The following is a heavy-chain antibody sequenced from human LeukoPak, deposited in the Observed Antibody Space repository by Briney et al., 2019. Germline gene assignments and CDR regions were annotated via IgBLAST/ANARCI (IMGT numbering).Heavy chain of an antibody. CDR2: MNPNSGNT. Sequence: ASVKVSCKASGYTFTSYDIDWVRQATGQGLEWMGWMNPNSGNTAYAQKFQGRVTITRNTSISTAYMELSSLRSEDTAVYYCAREDYYDSGSNDYWGQGTLVTVSS. CDR1: GYTFTSYD. V-gene: IGHV1-8*03. CDR3: AREDYYDSGSNDY. J-gene: IGHJ4*02. D-gene: IGHD3-22*01.